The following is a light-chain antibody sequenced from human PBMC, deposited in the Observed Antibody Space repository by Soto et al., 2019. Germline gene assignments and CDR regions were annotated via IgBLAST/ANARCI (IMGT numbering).Light chain of an antibody. CDR2: DVS. CDR3: SSYTSSSTEV. V-gene: IGLV2-14*03. J-gene: IGLJ1*01. Sequence: QSVLTQPASVSGSPGQSIAISCTGTSSDVGAYIYVSWYQHHPGKAPKLILYDVSARPSGVSDRFSGSKSGSTASLTISGLQPEDEADYYCSSYTSSSTEVFGTGTKVTVL. CDR1: SSDVGAYIY.